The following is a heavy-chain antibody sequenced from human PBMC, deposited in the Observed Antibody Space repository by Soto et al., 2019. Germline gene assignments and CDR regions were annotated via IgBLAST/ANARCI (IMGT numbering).Heavy chain of an antibody. CDR2: ISSSSSYI. J-gene: IGHJ2*01. Sequence: EVQLVESGGGLVKPGGSLRICCAVSGFTLSSYSMNWVRQAPGKGLEWVSSISSSSSYIYYADSVKGRFTISRDNAKNSLYLQMNSLRAEDTAVYYCARSYSSSSYFWYFDLWGRGTLVTVSS. D-gene: IGHD6-6*01. CDR1: GFTLSSYS. CDR3: ARSYSSSSYFWYFDL. V-gene: IGHV3-21*01.